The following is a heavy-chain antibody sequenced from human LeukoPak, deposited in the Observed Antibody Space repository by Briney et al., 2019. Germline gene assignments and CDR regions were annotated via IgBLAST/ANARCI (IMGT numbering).Heavy chain of an antibody. CDR2: IVGSSST. V-gene: IGHV3-69-1*01. D-gene: IGHD6-13*01. CDR3: ARIGAGSSRDY. Sequence: GGSLRLSCAASGFNFINFSMTWVRQAPGKGLEWVTSIVGSSSTYYADSLKGRFTISSDNAKNSLYLQMNSLRAEDTAVYYCARIGAGSSRDYWGQGTLVTVSS. CDR1: GFNFINFS. J-gene: IGHJ4*02.